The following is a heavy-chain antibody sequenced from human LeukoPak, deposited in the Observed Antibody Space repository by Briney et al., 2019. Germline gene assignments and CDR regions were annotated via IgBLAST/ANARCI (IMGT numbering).Heavy chain of an antibody. V-gene: IGHV3-23*01. D-gene: IGHD3-22*01. CDR2: ISGSGGST. CDR3: ARVGDSSGYYGYYYYYYGMDV. J-gene: IGHJ6*02. Sequence: GGSLRLSCAASGSTLSSYAMSWVRQAPGKGLEWVSAISGSGGSTYYADSVKGRFTISRGNAKNTLYLQMNSLRAEDTAVYYCARVGDSSGYYGYYYYYYGMDVWGQGTTVTVSS. CDR1: GSTLSSYA.